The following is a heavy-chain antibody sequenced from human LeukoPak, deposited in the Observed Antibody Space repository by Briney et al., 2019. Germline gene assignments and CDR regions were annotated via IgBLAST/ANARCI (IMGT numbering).Heavy chain of an antibody. CDR1: GGSISSGSYY. CDR3: ARGAPGKGDY. Sequence: SETLSLTCTVSGGSISSGSYYWSWIRQPAGNGLEWIGRIYTSGSTNYNPSLKSRVTISVDTSKNQFSLKLSSVTAADTAVYYCARGAPGKGDYWGQGTLVTVSS. CDR2: IYTSGST. J-gene: IGHJ4*02. V-gene: IGHV4-61*02. D-gene: IGHD3-16*01.